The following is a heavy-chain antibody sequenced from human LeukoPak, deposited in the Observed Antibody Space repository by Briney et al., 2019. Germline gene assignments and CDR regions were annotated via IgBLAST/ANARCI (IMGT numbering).Heavy chain of an antibody. CDR1: GTSFSDFW. D-gene: IGHD6-6*01. V-gene: IGHV3-7*04. J-gene: IGHJ3*02. Sequence: PGGSLRLSCAASGTSFSDFWMSWVRQAPGKGLEWVANIKQDGSEKYYLDSVEGRFSISRDNAKKSLSLQMNSLRAEDTAVYYCARGGIITSYAFEIWGQGAMVTVSS. CDR2: IKQDGSEK. CDR3: ARGGIITSYAFEI.